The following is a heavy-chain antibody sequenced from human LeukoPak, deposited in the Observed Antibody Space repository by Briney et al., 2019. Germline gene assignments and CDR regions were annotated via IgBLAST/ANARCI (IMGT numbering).Heavy chain of an antibody. CDR2: IIPIFGTA. CDR1: GYTFTNYD. Sequence: SVKVSCKASGYTFTNYDINWVRLAPGQGLEWMGGIIPIFGTANYAQKFQGRVTITADESTSTAYMELSSLRSEDTAVYYCARGRTYYYDSSGYYWGQGTLVTVSS. J-gene: IGHJ4*02. CDR3: ARGRTYYYDSSGYY. V-gene: IGHV1-69*13. D-gene: IGHD3-22*01.